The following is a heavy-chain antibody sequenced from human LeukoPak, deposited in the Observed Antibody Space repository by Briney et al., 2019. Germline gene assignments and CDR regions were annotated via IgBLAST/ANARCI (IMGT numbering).Heavy chain of an antibody. Sequence: SQTLSLTCTVSGGSISSGGYYWSWIRQHPGKGLEWIGYIYYSGSTYYNPSLKSRVTISVDTSKNQFSLKLSSVTAADTAVYYCARELSSTTSNWFDPRGQGTLVTVSS. CDR3: ARELSSTTSNWFDP. CDR2: IYYSGST. J-gene: IGHJ5*02. D-gene: IGHD2-2*01. CDR1: GGSISSGGYY. V-gene: IGHV4-31*03.